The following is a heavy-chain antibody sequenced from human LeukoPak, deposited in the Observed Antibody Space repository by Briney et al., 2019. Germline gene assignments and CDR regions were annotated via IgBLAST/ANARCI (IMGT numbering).Heavy chain of an antibody. D-gene: IGHD3-22*01. CDR3: AREGAHYYYDSSGYGMDV. V-gene: IGHV1-2*04. CDR1: GYTFTGYY. CDR2: INPNSGGT. J-gene: IGHJ6*02. Sequence: ASVKVSCKASGYTFTGYYMHWVRQAPGQGLEWMGWINPNSGGTNYAQKLQGWVTMTRDTSISTAYMELSRLRSDDTAVYYCAREGAHYYYDSSGYGMDVWGQGTTVTVSS.